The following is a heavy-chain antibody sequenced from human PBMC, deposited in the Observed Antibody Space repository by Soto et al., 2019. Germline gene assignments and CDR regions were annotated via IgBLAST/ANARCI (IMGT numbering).Heavy chain of an antibody. CDR1: GGSISSSSYY. Sequence: QLQLQESGPGLVKPSETLSLTCTVSGGSISSSSYYWGWIRQPPGKGLEWIGSIYYSGSTYYNPTLKSRVPRSVDTSTNRFSLRLSSVTAADTTVYYCASPKIAFYNWFDPWGQGTLVTVSS. D-gene: IGHD3-3*02. CDR2: IYYSGST. CDR3: ASPKIAFYNWFDP. J-gene: IGHJ5*02. V-gene: IGHV4-39*01.